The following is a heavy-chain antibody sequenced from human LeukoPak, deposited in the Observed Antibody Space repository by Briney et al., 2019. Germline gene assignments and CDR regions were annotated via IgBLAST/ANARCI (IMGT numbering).Heavy chain of an antibody. CDR2: IYYRGST. D-gene: IGHD5-12*01. CDR1: GGSISGSNYY. Sequence: PSETLSLTCTVSGGSISGSNYYWSWIRQPPGKGLEWIGFIYYRGSTNYNPSLESRVTISVDTSKNRFSLKLSSVTAADTAVYYCARDRYSGYDGFGAFDIWGQGTMVTVSS. CDR3: ARDRYSGYDGFGAFDI. J-gene: IGHJ3*02. V-gene: IGHV4-61*01.